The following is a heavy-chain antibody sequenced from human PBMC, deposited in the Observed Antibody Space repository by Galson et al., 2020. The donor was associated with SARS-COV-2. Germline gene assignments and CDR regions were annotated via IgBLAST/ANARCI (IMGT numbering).Heavy chain of an antibody. D-gene: IGHD3-16*02. Sequence: GESLKISCAVSGFTFRSYCMTWVRQAPGKGLEWVSAISGSGDNTYYADSVKGRFTISRDNSKNTLSLQMNTLRAEDTAVYYCARGTYYDYVWGSHRYTSRFDFWGQGILVTVSS. CDR3: ARGTYYDYVWGSHRYTSRFDF. V-gene: IGHV3-23*01. CDR2: ISGSGDNT. J-gene: IGHJ4*02. CDR1: GFTFRSYC.